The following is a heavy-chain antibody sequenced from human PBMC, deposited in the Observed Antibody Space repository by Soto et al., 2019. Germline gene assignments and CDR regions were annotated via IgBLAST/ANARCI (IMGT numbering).Heavy chain of an antibody. V-gene: IGHV3-23*01. CDR3: AKDDILTGYPSYYGMDV. J-gene: IGHJ6*02. D-gene: IGHD3-9*01. Sequence: GGSLRLSCAASVFTFSSYAMIWVRQAPGKGLEWVSAISGSGGSTYYADSVKGRFTISRDNSKNTLYLQMNSLRAEDTAVYYCAKDDILTGYPSYYGMDVWGQGTTVTVSS. CDR2: ISGSGGST. CDR1: VFTFSSYA.